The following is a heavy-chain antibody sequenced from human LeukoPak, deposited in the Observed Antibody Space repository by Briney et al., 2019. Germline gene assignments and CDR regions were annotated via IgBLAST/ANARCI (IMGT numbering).Heavy chain of an antibody. Sequence: PGGSLRLSCAASGFTFSSYAMSWVRQAPGKGLEWVSAISGSGGSTYYADSVKGRFTISRDNSKNTLYLQMNSLRAEDTAVYYCAKHGAAAGFYNWFDPWGQGTLVTVSS. CDR1: GFTFSSYA. CDR2: ISGSGGST. D-gene: IGHD6-13*01. CDR3: AKHGAAAGFYNWFDP. V-gene: IGHV3-23*01. J-gene: IGHJ5*02.